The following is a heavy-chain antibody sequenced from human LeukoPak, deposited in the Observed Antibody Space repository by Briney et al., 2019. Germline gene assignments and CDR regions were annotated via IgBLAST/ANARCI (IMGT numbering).Heavy chain of an antibody. D-gene: IGHD5-12*01. CDR1: GFTFSNDW. V-gene: IGHV3-7*03. CDR2: IKQEGSEI. CDR3: AKDDLPNIVATINPFDM. Sequence: GGSLRLSCAASGFTFSNDWMSWVRQAPGKGLEWVANIKQEGSEIYYVDSVKGRFTISKDNAKNSLYLQMNSLRAEDTAVYFCAKDDLPNIVATINPFDMWGQGTMVSVSS. J-gene: IGHJ3*02.